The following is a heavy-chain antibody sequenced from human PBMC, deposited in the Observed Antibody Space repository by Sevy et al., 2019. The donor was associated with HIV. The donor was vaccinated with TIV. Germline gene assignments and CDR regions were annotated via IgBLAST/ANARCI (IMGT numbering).Heavy chain of an antibody. Sequence: SETLSLTCAVHDGSFSGYYWNWIRQLPGKGLEWIGEINESGITYYNPSLKSGATISVDTSKKHFSLKLNSVTAVDSAVYFCAQSPPVVVVPGAPSWFDPWGQGTLVTVSS. V-gene: IGHV4-34*01. D-gene: IGHD2-2*01. CDR2: INESGIT. CDR3: AQSPPVVVVPGAPSWFDP. CDR1: DGSFSGYY. J-gene: IGHJ5*02.